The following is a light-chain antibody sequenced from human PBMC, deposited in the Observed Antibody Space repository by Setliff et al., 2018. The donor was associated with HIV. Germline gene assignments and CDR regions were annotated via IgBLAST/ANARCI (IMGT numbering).Light chain of an antibody. Sequence: QSVLTQPPSVSGAPRQRVTISCTGSSSNIGAGYDVHWYQQLPGTAPKLVIYGNYNRPSGIPDRFSGFSSGTSASLAITGLQAEDEADYYCQSYDSSLSGSVFGPGTKVTVL. J-gene: IGLJ1*01. CDR3: QSYDSSLSGSV. CDR2: GNY. V-gene: IGLV1-40*01. CDR1: SSNIGAGYD.